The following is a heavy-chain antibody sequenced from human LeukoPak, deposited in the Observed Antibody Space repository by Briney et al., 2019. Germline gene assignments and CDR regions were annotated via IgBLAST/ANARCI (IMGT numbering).Heavy chain of an antibody. CDR1: GFTFSSYE. V-gene: IGHV3-48*03. CDR2: IRSSGPTI. D-gene: IGHD3-22*01. J-gene: IGHJ5*02. CDR3: ARDLGQYYDTSDNWFDP. Sequence: PGGSLRLSCAASGFTFSSYETNWVRQAPGKGLEWVSYIRSSGPTIYYADSVKGRFTISRDNAKNTLNLQMNSLRAEDTAVYYCARDLGQYYDTSDNWFDPWGQGTLVTVSS.